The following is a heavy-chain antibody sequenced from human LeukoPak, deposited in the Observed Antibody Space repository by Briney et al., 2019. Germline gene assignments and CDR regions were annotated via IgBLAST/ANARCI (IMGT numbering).Heavy chain of an antibody. Sequence: ASVKVSCKASGYSFTNYDINWVRQATGQGLEWMGWMNPNSDNTIYAQKFQGRVTMTSDTSITTAYMELSGLRSEDTAVYYCARGNGYVEGAAAGTTVMDLWGQGTTVTVSS. CDR1: GYSFTNYD. J-gene: IGHJ6*02. CDR3: ARGNGYVEGAAAGTTVMDL. V-gene: IGHV1-8*01. CDR2: MNPNSDNT. D-gene: IGHD6-13*01.